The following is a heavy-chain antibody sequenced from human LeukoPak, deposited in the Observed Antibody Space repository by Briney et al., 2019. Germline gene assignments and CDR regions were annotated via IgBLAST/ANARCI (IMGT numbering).Heavy chain of an antibody. CDR1: GGSISSYY. CDR3: ARGGYSYVDYFDY. Sequence: SETLSLTCTVSGGSISSYYWSWIRRPPGKGLEWIGYIYYSGSTNYNPSLKSRVTISVDTSKNQFSLKLSSVTAADTAVYYCARGGYSYVDYFDYWGQGTLVTVSS. J-gene: IGHJ4*02. D-gene: IGHD5-18*01. V-gene: IGHV4-59*08. CDR2: IYYSGST.